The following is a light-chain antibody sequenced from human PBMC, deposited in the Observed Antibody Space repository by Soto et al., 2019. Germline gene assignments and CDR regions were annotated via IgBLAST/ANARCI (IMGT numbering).Light chain of an antibody. CDR1: QTVSGNY. CDR2: GSS. J-gene: IGKJ2*01. V-gene: IGKV3-20*01. Sequence: EIVLTQSPGILSLSPGERATLSCRASQTVSGNYLAWYQQKPGQSPRLLIYGSSDRATSIPDRFSGSGSGTDFTLTINRVEPEDFAGYYCQQYGSSPPYTFGQGTTLEI. CDR3: QQYGSSPPYT.